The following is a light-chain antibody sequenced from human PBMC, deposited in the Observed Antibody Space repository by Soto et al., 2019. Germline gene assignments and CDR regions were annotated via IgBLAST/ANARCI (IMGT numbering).Light chain of an antibody. J-gene: IGKJ1*01. Sequence: EIVLTQSPGTLSLSPGERATLSCSASQSISSNYLAWYQQKPGQTPRLLIYLASSRITGIQDRFSGSGSGTDFTLTITSLEPEDFAVYDWQQSCSSPGTFGQGTQVESK. V-gene: IGKV3-20*01. CDR2: LAS. CDR1: QSISSNY. CDR3: QQSCSSPGT.